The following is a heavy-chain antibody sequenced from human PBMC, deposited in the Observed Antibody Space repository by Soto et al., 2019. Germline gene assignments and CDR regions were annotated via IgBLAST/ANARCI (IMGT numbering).Heavy chain of an antibody. J-gene: IGHJ4*02. V-gene: IGHV4-39*07. CDR1: GGSISSSSFY. D-gene: IGHD2-15*01. Sequence: SETLSLTCTVSGGSISSSSFYWGWVRQPPGKGLEYIGSINYSGTTYYNPSLKSRATISVDRSKNQFSLKLSSVTAADTAVYYCARGQVVAAQHWGQGTLVTVSS. CDR3: ARGQVVAAQH. CDR2: INYSGTT.